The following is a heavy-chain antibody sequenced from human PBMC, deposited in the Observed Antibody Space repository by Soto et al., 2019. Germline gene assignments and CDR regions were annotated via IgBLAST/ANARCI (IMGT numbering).Heavy chain of an antibody. D-gene: IGHD3-22*01. CDR2: IDPSDSYT. CDR3: ARAVIYYYDSSGYPSIYGMDV. V-gene: IGHV5-10-1*01. Sequence: PGESLKIFCKGSGYSFTSYWISWVRQMPGKGLEWMGRIDPSDSYTNYSPSFQGHVTISADKSISTAYLQWSSLKASDTAMYYCARAVIYYYDSSGYPSIYGMDVWGQGTTVTVSS. CDR1: GYSFTSYW. J-gene: IGHJ6*02.